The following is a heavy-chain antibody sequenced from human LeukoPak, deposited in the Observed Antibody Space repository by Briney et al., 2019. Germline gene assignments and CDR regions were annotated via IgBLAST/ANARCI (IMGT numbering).Heavy chain of an antibody. V-gene: IGHV3-74*01. D-gene: IGHD4-17*01. CDR1: GFTFSSYW. Sequence: GGSLRLSCAASGFTFSSYWMHWVRQAPGKGLVWVSRINTDGSSTSYADSVKGRFTISRDNSKNTLYLQMNSLRAEDTAVYYCAKAIAPYYGDYAHDNWGQGTLVTVSS. J-gene: IGHJ4*02. CDR3: AKAIAPYYGDYAHDN. CDR2: INTDGSST.